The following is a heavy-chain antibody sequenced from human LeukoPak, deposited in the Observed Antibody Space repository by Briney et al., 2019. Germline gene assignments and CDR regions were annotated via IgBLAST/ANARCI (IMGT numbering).Heavy chain of an antibody. J-gene: IGHJ3*02. Sequence: PGGSLRLSCAASGFTFSSYSMNWVRQAPGKGLGWVSSISSSSSYIYYADSVKGRFTISRDNAKNSLYLQMNSLRAEDTAVYYCARDGVHAFDIWGQGTMVTVSS. CDR2: ISSSSSYI. CDR1: GFTFSSYS. D-gene: IGHD2-8*01. V-gene: IGHV3-21*01. CDR3: ARDGVHAFDI.